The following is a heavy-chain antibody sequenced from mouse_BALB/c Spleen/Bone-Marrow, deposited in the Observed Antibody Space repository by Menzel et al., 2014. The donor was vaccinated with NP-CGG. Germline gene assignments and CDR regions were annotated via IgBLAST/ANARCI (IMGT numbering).Heavy chain of an antibody. D-gene: IGHD1-1*01. CDR1: GYSITSGYY. Sequence: EVQRVESGPGLVKPSQSLSLPCSVTGYSITSGYYCNWIRQFPGNELEWMGYISYDGSNNHNPSLKNRISITRDTSKNQFFLKLNSVTTEDTATYYCARGFITTVVPFAYWGQGTLVTVSA. J-gene: IGHJ3*01. V-gene: IGHV3-6*01. CDR3: ARGFITTVVPFAY. CDR2: ISYDGSN.